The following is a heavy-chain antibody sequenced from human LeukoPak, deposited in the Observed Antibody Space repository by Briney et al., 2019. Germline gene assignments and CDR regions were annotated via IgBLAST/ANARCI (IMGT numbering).Heavy chain of an antibody. CDR1: GFTFDDYA. CDR3: ARGTYGMDV. CDR2: ISGDGGST. J-gene: IGHJ6*02. Sequence: GGSLRLSCAASGFTFDDYAMHWVRQAPGKGLEWVSLISGDGGSTYYADSVKGRFTISRDNAKNTLYLQMNSLRAEDTAVYYCARGTYGMDVWGQGTTVTVSS. V-gene: IGHV3-43*02.